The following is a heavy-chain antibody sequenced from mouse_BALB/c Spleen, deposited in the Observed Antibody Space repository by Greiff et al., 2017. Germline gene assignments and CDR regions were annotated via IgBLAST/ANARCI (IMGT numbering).Heavy chain of an antibody. D-gene: IGHD2-3*01. CDR1: GFTFSDYY. CDR3: ARGGWPLFAY. CDR2: ISDGGSYT. Sequence: EVKLVESGGGLVKPGGSLKLSCAASGFTFSDYYRYWVRQTPEKRLEWVATISDGGSYTYYPDSVKGRFTISRDNAKNNLYLQMSSLKSEDTAMYYCARGGWPLFAYWGQGTLVTVSA. V-gene: IGHV5-4*02. J-gene: IGHJ3*01.